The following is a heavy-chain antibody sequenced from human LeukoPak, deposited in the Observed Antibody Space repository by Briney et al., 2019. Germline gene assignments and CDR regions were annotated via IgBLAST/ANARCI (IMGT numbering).Heavy chain of an antibody. Sequence: GRSPRLSCAASGFTFSSYGMHWVRQAPGKGLEWVAVIWYDGSNKYYADSVKGRFTISRDNSKNTLYLQMNSLRAEDTAVYYCARGITGTTGFDYWGQGTLVTVSS. V-gene: IGHV3-33*01. CDR3: ARGITGTTGFDY. D-gene: IGHD1-7*01. CDR1: GFTFSSYG. CDR2: IWYDGSNK. J-gene: IGHJ4*02.